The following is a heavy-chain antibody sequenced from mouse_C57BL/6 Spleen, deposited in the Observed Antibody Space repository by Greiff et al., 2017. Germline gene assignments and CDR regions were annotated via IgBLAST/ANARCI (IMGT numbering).Heavy chain of an antibody. V-gene: IGHV1-82*01. J-gene: IGHJ2*01. CDR1: GYAFSSSW. CDR2: IYPGDGDT. Sequence: VQLQQSGPELVKPGASVKISCKASGYAFSSSWMNWVKQRPGKGLEWIGRIYPGDGDTNNNGKFKGKATLTADKSTSTAYMQLSSLTSEDSAVYFCARGRWVDYWGQGTTLTVSS. CDR3: ARGRWVDY. D-gene: IGHD1-1*02.